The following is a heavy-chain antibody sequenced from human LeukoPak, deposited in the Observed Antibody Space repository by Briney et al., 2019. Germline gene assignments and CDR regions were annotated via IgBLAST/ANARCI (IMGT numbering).Heavy chain of an antibody. Sequence: GGSLRLSCAASGFTFSDYYMSWIRQAPGEGLEWVSYISSSGSTIYYADSVKGRFTISRDNAKNSLYLQMNSLRAEDTAVYYCARDPLWFGELMATFDYWGQGTLVTVSS. V-gene: IGHV3-11*01. CDR2: ISSSGSTI. CDR3: ARDPLWFGELMATFDY. CDR1: GFTFSDYY. J-gene: IGHJ4*02. D-gene: IGHD3-10*01.